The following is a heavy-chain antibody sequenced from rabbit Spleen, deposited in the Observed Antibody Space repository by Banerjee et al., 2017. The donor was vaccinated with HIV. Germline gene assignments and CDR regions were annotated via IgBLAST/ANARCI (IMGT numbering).Heavy chain of an antibody. V-gene: IGHV1S45*01. J-gene: IGHJ4*01. Sequence: QEQLVESGGGLVQPEGSLTLTCKASGFSFSDRDVMCWVRQAPGKGLQWIACINASTGKPVYATWASGRFTISKTSSTTVTLQMTSLTVADTATYFCARDAGANAYIDGYFDLWGPGTLVTVS. CDR2: INASTGKP. D-gene: IGHD6-1*01. CDR1: GFSFSDRDV. CDR3: ARDAGANAYIDGYFDL.